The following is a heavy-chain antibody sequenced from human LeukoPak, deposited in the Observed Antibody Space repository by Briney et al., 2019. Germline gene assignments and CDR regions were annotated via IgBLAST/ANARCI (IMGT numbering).Heavy chain of an antibody. D-gene: IGHD6-19*01. Sequence: GGSLRLSCAASGFSFSDYYMSWLRQAPGKGLEWISYISADATTMYYGDSVKGRFIISRDNAKNSLHLQMNSLRVGDTAVYYCARVLGYSTGYYYFDHWGQGALVTVSS. CDR2: ISADATTM. CDR3: ARVLGYSTGYYYFDH. CDR1: GFSFSDYY. V-gene: IGHV3-11*01. J-gene: IGHJ4*02.